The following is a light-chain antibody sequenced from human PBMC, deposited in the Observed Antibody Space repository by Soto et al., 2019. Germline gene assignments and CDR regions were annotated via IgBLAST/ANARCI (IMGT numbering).Light chain of an antibody. CDR3: SSYASNRDVL. J-gene: IGLJ2*01. V-gene: IGLV2-14*03. Sequence: SVLTQPGSVSGSLGQSLTISCNGTSSDVGSYDYVSWYQQHPGKAPKLMIYDVSSRPSGVSNRFSGSKSGYTASLTISGLEAEDEADYYCSSYASNRDVLFGGGTKLTVL. CDR1: SSDVGSYDY. CDR2: DVS.